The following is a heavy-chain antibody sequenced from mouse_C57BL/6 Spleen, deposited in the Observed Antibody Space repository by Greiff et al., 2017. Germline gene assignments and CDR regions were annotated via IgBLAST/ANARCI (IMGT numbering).Heavy chain of an antibody. CDR1: GFTFSSYA. V-gene: IGHV5-9-1*02. CDR2: ISSGGDYI. D-gene: IGHD3-1*01. J-gene: IGHJ4*01. CDR3: TRDRASYAMDY. Sequence: EVQVVESGEGLVKPGGSLKLSCAASGFTFSSYAMSWVRQTPEKRLEWVAYISSGGDYIYYADTVKGRFTISRDNARNTLYLQMSSLKSEDTAMYYCTRDRASYAMDYWGQGTSVTVSS.